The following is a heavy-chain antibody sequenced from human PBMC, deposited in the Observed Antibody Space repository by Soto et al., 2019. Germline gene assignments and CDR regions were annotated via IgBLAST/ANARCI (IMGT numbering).Heavy chain of an antibody. CDR1: GFTFSSYA. V-gene: IGHV3-30-3*01. Sequence: QVQLVESGGGVVQPGRSLRLSCAASGFTFSSYAMQWVRQAPGKGLEWVAVISYDGSNKYHADSVKGRFTISRDNYKNTLYLRMNSLRAEDTAVYYCARDRPSPYCSSTSCSSYFDYWGQGTLVTVSS. CDR3: ARDRPSPYCSSTSCSSYFDY. D-gene: IGHD2-2*01. CDR2: ISYDGSNK. J-gene: IGHJ4*02.